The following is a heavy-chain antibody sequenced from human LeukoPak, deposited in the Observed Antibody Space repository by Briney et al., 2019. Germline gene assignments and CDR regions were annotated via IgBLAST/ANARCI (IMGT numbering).Heavy chain of an antibody. Sequence: GGSLRLSCAASGFTFSSYAMSWVRQAPGKGLEWVAYLRNDGSERDHADSVKGRFTISRDNSKNTLYLQMNSLRPEDTAVYYCAKDKYSSTSIDWWGPGTLVTVSS. CDR2: LRNDGSER. CDR1: GFTFSSYA. D-gene: IGHD6-13*01. CDR3: AKDKYSSTSIDW. V-gene: IGHV3-30*02. J-gene: IGHJ4*02.